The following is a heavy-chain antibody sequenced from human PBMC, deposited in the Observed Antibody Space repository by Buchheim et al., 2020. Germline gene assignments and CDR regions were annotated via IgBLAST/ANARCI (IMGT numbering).Heavy chain of an antibody. V-gene: IGHV4-59*01. CDR1: GGSIFTYY. CDR2: MDGSGRS. Sequence: QVQLQESSPGLVKPSETLSLTRSVSGGSIFTYYWSWIRQAPGKGLEWIGYMDGSGRSNYNPSLKSRVTISVDTSKNQFSLNLSSVTAADTAIYYCAKKRSDNWFDPWGQGTL. J-gene: IGHJ5*02. CDR3: AKKRSDNWFDP.